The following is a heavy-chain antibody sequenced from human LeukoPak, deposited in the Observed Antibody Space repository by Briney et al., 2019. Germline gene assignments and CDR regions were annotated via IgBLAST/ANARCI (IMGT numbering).Heavy chain of an antibody. CDR2: IYGGGDT. CDR1: GFTVTDNY. D-gene: IGHD6-13*01. J-gene: IGHJ4*02. Sequence: GGSLRLSCAASGFTVTDNYMNWVRQSSGKGLEWVSVIYGGGDTYYADSVKGRFTISRDNSKNTLYLQMNSLRAEDTAVYYCAKGGYSSTWRNYYDYWGQGTLVTVSS. CDR3: AKGGYSSTWRNYYDY. V-gene: IGHV3-53*01.